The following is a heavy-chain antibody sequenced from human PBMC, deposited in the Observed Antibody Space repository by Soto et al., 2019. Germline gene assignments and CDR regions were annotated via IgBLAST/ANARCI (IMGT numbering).Heavy chain of an antibody. D-gene: IGHD4-4*01. Sequence: HPGGSLRLSCTASGFTVSSNYMTWVRQAPGKGLEWVSVIYTGGTTYYADSVKGRFTISRDNSKNTLYLQMNTLRAEDTAVYYCARDSCTVTPCYFDYWGLGTLVTVSS. CDR3: ARDSCTVTPCYFDY. CDR2: IYTGGTT. V-gene: IGHV3-66*01. J-gene: IGHJ4*02. CDR1: GFTVSSNY.